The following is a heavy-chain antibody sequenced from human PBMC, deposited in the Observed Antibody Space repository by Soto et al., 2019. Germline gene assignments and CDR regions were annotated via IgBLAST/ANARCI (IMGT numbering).Heavy chain of an antibody. CDR1: GYSFTSYW. V-gene: IGHV5-51*01. CDR2: IYPGDSDT. J-gene: IGHJ6*02. Sequence: GESLKISCKGSGYSFTSYWIGWVRQMPGKGLEWMGIIYPGDSDTRYSPSFQGQVTISADKSISTAYLQWSSLKASDTAMYYCARFGRKIYYYYGMDVWGQGTTVTVSS. CDR3: ARFGRKIYYYYGMDV. D-gene: IGHD3-16*01.